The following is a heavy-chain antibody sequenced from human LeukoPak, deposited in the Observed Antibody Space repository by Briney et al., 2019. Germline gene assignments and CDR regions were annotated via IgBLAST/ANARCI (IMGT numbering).Heavy chain of an antibody. CDR1: GYTFTSYD. Sequence: ASVKVSCKASGYTFTSYDINWVRQATGQGLEWMGWMNPNSGNTGYAQKFQGRVTSIRNTSITTAYMELSSLRSEDTAVYYCATYSSSSVVYWGQGTLVTVSS. CDR3: ATYSSSSVVY. D-gene: IGHD6-6*01. CDR2: MNPNSGNT. J-gene: IGHJ4*02. V-gene: IGHV1-8*01.